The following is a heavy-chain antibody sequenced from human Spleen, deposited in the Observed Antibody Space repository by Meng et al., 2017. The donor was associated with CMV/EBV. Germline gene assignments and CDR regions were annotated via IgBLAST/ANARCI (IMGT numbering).Heavy chain of an antibody. V-gene: IGHV4-34*01. J-gene: IGHJ4*02. CDR3: ARGRGGSTYGRFDY. D-gene: IGHD1-26*01. CDR1: GGSFSGYY. CDR2: INHSGST. Sequence: QGQLQQWGAGLLKPSEPLSLTCAVYGGSFSGYYWSWIRQPPGKGLEWIGEINHSGSTNYNPSLKSRVTISVDTSKNQFSLKLSSVTAADTAVYYCARGRGGSTYGRFDYWGQGTLVTVSS.